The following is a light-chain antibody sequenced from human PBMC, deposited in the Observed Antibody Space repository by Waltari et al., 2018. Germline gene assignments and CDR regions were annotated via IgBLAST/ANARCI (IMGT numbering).Light chain of an antibody. CDR2: NDH. J-gene: IGLJ1*01. Sequence: QSVLTQPPSASATPGQRVTISCSGISSNVGRDNVYWFQQLPGTAPKLLIYNDHQRPSGVPDRFSGSKSGTSASLAISGLRSEDEADYYCVAWDDSLSGYVFGTGTKVTVL. V-gene: IGLV1-47*02. CDR3: VAWDDSLSGYV. CDR1: SSNVGRDN.